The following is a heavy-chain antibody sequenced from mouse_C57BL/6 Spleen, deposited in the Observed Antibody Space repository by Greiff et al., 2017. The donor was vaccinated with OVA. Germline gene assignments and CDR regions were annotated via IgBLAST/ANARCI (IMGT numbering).Heavy chain of an antibody. Sequence: LVESGAELVKPGASVKLSCKASGYTFTEYTIHWVKQRSGQGLEWIGWFYPGSGSIKYNEKFKDKATLTADKSSSTVYMELSRLTSEDSAVYVCARHEEDYDGGDWYFDVWGTGTTVTVSS. J-gene: IGHJ1*03. CDR1: GYTFTEYT. D-gene: IGHD2-4*01. CDR2: FYPGSGSI. V-gene: IGHV1-62-2*01. CDR3: ARHEEDYDGGDWYFDV.